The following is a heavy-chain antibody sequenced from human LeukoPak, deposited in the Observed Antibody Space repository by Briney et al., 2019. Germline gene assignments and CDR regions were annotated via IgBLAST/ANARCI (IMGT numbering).Heavy chain of an antibody. CDR3: ARVVGGGNFDY. J-gene: IGHJ4*02. D-gene: IGHD2-2*01. CDR1: GFTFSSFS. Sequence: GGSLKLSCAASGFTFSSFSMHWVRQAPGKGLEYVSAISADGDNTYYADSVKDRFTISRDNSQNTLYLQMGGLRVEDMAVYYCARVVGGGNFDYWGQGTLVTVSS. CDR2: ISADGDNT. V-gene: IGHV3-64*02.